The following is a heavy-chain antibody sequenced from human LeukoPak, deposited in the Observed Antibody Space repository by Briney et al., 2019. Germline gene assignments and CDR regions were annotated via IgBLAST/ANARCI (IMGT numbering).Heavy chain of an antibody. V-gene: IGHV4-34*01. CDR1: GVSFSGYY. CDR3: ARGEYGSGSYHIDY. J-gene: IGHJ4*02. D-gene: IGHD3-10*01. CDR2: VNHSGST. Sequence: SETLSLTCAVYGVSFSGYYWSWIRQPPGKGLEWIGEVNHSGSTNYNPSLKSRVTISVDTSKNQFSLKLSSVTAADTAVYYCARGEYGSGSYHIDYWGQGTLVTVSS.